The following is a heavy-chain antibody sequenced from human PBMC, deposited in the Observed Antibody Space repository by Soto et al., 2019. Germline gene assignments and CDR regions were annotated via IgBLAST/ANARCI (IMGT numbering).Heavy chain of an antibody. Sequence: SVEVSWEDSSYTFASYDIYWVRQATGQGLEWMGWMNPESTNTGYAQKFQGRVTMTRDTSISTAYMELSSLRSEDTAVYYCARDRRYSYGYDYWGQGTLVTVSS. CDR3: ARDRRYSYGYDY. D-gene: IGHD5-18*01. CDR1: SYTFASYD. V-gene: IGHV1-8*01. CDR2: MNPESTNT. J-gene: IGHJ4*02.